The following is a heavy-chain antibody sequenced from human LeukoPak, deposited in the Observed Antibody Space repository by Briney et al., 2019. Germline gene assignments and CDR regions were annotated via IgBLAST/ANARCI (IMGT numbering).Heavy chain of an antibody. D-gene: IGHD5-18*01. Sequence: ASVKVSCKASGGTFSSYAISWVRQAPGQGLEWMGIINPSGGSTSYAQKFQGRVTMTRDTSTSTVYMELSSLRSEDTAVYYCARGGYSYVWGQGTLVTVSS. V-gene: IGHV1-46*01. J-gene: IGHJ4*02. CDR3: ARGGYSYV. CDR1: GGTFSSYA. CDR2: INPSGGST.